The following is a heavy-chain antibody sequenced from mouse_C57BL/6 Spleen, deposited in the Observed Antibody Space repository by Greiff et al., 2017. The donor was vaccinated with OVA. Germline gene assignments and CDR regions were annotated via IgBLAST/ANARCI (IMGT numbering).Heavy chain of an antibody. CDR1: GFTFSSYA. D-gene: IGHD2-12*01. J-gene: IGHJ1*03. V-gene: IGHV5-4*01. Sequence: EVKLVESGGGLVKPGGSLKLSCAASGFTFSSYAMSWVRQTPEKRLEWVATISDGGSYTYYPDNVKGRFTISRDNAKNNLYLQMSHLKSEETAMYYCAREHDDWYFDVWGTGTTVTVSS. CDR2: ISDGGSYT. CDR3: AREHDDWYFDV.